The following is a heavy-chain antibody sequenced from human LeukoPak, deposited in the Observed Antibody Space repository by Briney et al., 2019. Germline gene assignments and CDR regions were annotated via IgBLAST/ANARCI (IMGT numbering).Heavy chain of an antibody. CDR3: ARDRACSNGVCSYFDY. CDR1: GGSISSTTYY. CDR2: IYYSGST. Sequence: SETLSLTCIVSGGSISSTTYYWGWIRQPPGKGLEWIGRIYYSGSTWCNPSLKSRVTVSADTSKNQFSLKLTSVTAADTAVYYCARDRACSNGVCSYFDYWGQGTVVTVSS. V-gene: IGHV4-39*01. D-gene: IGHD2-8*01. J-gene: IGHJ4*02.